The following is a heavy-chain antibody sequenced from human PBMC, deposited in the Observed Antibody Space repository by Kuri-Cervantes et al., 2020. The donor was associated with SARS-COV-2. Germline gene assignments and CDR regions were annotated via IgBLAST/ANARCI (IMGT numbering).Heavy chain of an antibody. CDR2: TWYDGSNK. CDR3: ARDYMVVVAATPYYYGMDV. CDR1: GFTFSSYG. V-gene: IGHV3-33*01. J-gene: IGHJ6*02. D-gene: IGHD2-15*01. Sequence: GGSLRLSCAASGFTFSSYGMHWVRQAPGKGLEWVAVTWYDGSNKYYADSVKGRFTISRDNSKNTLYLQMNSLRAEDTAVYYCARDYMVVVAATPYYYGMDVWGQGTTVTVSS.